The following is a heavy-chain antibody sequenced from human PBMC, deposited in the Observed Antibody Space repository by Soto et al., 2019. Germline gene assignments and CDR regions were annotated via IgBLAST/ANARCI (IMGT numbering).Heavy chain of an antibody. Sequence: EAQLVESGGGLVQPGGSLRLSCAASGFTFSTSSMRWVRQAPGKGLEWVSYTRFSGGIIYYADSVRGRFAISRDNAKNSRYLEMISLRAEDTAIYYCVRESIRATTGPWWGQGNLVTVSS. CDR2: TRFSGGII. CDR1: GFTFSTSS. V-gene: IGHV3-48*01. D-gene: IGHD1-1*01. CDR3: VRESIRATTGPW. J-gene: IGHJ4*02.